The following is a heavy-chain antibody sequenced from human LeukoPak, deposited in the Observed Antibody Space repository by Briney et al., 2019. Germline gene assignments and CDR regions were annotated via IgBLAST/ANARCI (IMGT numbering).Heavy chain of an antibody. CDR3: ARMGATASFFQH. Sequence: SETLSLTCAVYGGSFSGYYWSWIRQPPGKGLERTGEINHSGSTNYNPSLKSRVTISVDTSKNQFSLKLSSVTAADTAVYYCARMGATASFFQHWGQGTLVTVSS. CDR2: INHSGST. J-gene: IGHJ1*01. CDR1: GGSFSGYY. V-gene: IGHV4-34*01. D-gene: IGHD1-26*01.